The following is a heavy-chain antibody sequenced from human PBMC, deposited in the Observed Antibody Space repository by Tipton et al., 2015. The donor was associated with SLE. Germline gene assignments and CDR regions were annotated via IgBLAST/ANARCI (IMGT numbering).Heavy chain of an antibody. CDR1: GGFFSGYY. J-gene: IGHJ6*04. CDR3: ARGPQYYDFWSGTSYYGMDV. CDR2: INHSGST. V-gene: IGHV4-34*01. Sequence: TLSLTCTVYGGFFSGYYWSWIRQPPGKGLEWIGEINHSGSTNYNPSLKSRVTISVDTSKKQFSLKLSSVTAADTALYYCARGPQYYDFWSGTSYYGMDVWGEGTAVTVSS. D-gene: IGHD3-3*01.